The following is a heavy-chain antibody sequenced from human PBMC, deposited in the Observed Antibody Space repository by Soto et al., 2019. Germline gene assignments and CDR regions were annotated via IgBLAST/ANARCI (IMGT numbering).Heavy chain of an antibody. V-gene: IGHV3-48*01. D-gene: IGHD2-2*01. CDR3: AREGIVVVVPAAISMAV. J-gene: IGHJ6*03. Sequence: GGSLRLSCAASGFTFSSYSMNWVRQAPGKGLEWVSYISSSSSTIYYADSVKGRFTISRDNAKNSLYLQMNSLRAEDTAVYYCAREGIVVVVPAAISMAVWGKGTTVTVSS. CDR1: GFTFSSYS. CDR2: ISSSSSTI.